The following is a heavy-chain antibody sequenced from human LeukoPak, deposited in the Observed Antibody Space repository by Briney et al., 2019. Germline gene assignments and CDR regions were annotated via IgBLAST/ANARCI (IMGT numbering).Heavy chain of an antibody. Sequence: SETLSLTCAVYGGSFSGYYWSWIRQPPGKGLEWIGEINHSGSTNYNPSLKSRVTISVDTSKNQFSLKLSSVTAADTAVYYCARDRRAVAGTPHWYYYYGMDVWGQGTTVTVSS. J-gene: IGHJ6*02. D-gene: IGHD6-19*01. V-gene: IGHV4-34*01. CDR3: ARDRRAVAGTPHWYYYYGMDV. CDR1: GGSFSGYY. CDR2: INHSGST.